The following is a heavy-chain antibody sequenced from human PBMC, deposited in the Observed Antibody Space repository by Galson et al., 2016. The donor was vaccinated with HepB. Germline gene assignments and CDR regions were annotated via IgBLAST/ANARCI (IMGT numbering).Heavy chain of an antibody. J-gene: IGHJ6*02. CDR2: INRKPDGGTS. CDR3: VAHIVVAPGQPV. V-gene: IGHV3-15*01. Sequence: SLRLSCAASGFTFTDAWMNWVRQGPGKGLEWVGHINRKPDGGTSDYAGAVKDRFTISRDDSKKMVYLEMNNLKIGDTAGYYCVAHIVVAPGQPVWGQGTMVTVSS. CDR1: GFTFTDAW. D-gene: IGHD2-21*01.